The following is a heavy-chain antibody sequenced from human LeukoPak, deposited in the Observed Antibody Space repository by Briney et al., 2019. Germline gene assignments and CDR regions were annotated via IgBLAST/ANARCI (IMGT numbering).Heavy chain of an antibody. CDR2: MSGSAGST. V-gene: IGHV3-23*01. Sequence: GGSLRLSCAASGFTFSTYGMNWVRQAPGKGLQWVSAMSGSAGSTYYADAVKGRFTISRDNSKNTLYLQMTSLRAEDQAVYYCAKEGNGDYYFDYWGQGPLVTVSS. CDR3: AKEGNGDYYFDY. D-gene: IGHD4-17*01. CDR1: GFTFSTYG. J-gene: IGHJ4*02.